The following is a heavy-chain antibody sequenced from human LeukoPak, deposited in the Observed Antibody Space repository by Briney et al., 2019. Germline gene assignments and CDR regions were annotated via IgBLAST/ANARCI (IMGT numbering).Heavy chain of an antibody. D-gene: IGHD1-14*01. J-gene: IGHJ6*03. CDR1: GFTFSSYA. V-gene: IGHV3-23*01. Sequence: PGGSLRLSCAASGFTFSSYAMSWVRQAPGKGLEWVSAISGSGGSTYYADSVKGRFTISRDNSKNTLYLQMNSLRAEDTAVYYCAKDQDHGRYYYYYMDVWGKGATVTVSS. CDR2: ISGSGGST. CDR3: AKDQDHGRYYYYYMDV.